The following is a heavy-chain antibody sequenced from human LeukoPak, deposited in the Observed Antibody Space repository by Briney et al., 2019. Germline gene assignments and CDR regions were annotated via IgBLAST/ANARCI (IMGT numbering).Heavy chain of an antibody. D-gene: IGHD1-26*01. V-gene: IGHV4-61*05. CDR1: GGSIRSSYYY. CDR2: IYYSGST. CDR3: ARWELPTRFDAFDI. J-gene: IGHJ3*02. Sequence: SETLSLTCTVSGGSIRSSYYYWGWIRQPPGKGLEWIGYIYYSGSTNYNPSLKSRVTISVDTSKNQFSLKLSSVTAADTAVYYCARWELPTRFDAFDIWGQGTMVTVSS.